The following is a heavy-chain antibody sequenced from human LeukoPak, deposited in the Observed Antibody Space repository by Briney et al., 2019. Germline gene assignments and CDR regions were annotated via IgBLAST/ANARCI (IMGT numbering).Heavy chain of an antibody. V-gene: IGHV3-73*01. CDR1: GFTFSGSA. J-gene: IGHJ4*02. D-gene: IGHD6-13*01. CDR2: IRSKANGYAT. CDR3: TSGLIAAGGENFDY. Sequence: PGGSLRLSCAASGFTFSGSARHWVRQASGKGLEWVGRIRSKANGYATAYAESVKGRFAISRDDSENTAYLQMNSLKIEDTAVYYCTSGLIAAGGENFDYWGQGTLVTVSS.